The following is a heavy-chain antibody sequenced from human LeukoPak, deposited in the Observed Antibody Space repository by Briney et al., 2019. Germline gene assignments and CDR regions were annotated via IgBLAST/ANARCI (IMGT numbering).Heavy chain of an antibody. CDR2: ISGSGGST. D-gene: IGHD2-15*01. J-gene: IGHJ4*02. V-gene: IGHV3-23*01. CDR1: GFTFSSYA. CDR3: AKDPADCSGGSCSPEAYFDY. Sequence: AGGSLRLSCAASGFTFSSYAMSWVRQAPGKGLEWVSAISGSGGSTYYADSVKGRFTISRDNSKNTLCLQMNSLRAEDTAVYYCAKDPADCSGGSCSPEAYFDYWGQGTLVTVSS.